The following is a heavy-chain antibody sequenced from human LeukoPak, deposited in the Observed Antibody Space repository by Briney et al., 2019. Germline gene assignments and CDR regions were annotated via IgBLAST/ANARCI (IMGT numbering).Heavy chain of an antibody. CDR2: IRSKTYGGTT. V-gene: IGHV3-49*04. J-gene: IGHJ4*02. CDR1: GFTFGDCN. D-gene: IGHD6-6*01. CDR3: TRMSGYSSSSGY. Sequence: GGSLRLSCTTSGFTFGDCNMSWVRQAPGKGLEWVGLIRSKTYGGTTEYAASVKGRFTISRDDSKSVAYLQMNSLKIEDTAVYYCTRMSGYSSSSGYWGQGTLVTVSS.